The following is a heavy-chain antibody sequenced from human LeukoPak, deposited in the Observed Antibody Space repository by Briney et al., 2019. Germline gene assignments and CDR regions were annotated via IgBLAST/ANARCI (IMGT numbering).Heavy chain of an antibody. CDR1: GFTFYDFA. Sequence: GGSLSLSYAVSGFTFYDFATHGLRQAPGKGLEWVSLISGDGGSTYYADSVKGRFTISSDNSKISLYLQMNSLRTEDTALYYCAKEGCRGDYNGIWVWGQETTVTVSS. V-gene: IGHV3-43*02. CDR3: AKEGCRGDYNGIWV. CDR2: ISGDGGST. J-gene: IGHJ6*02. D-gene: IGHD4-11*01.